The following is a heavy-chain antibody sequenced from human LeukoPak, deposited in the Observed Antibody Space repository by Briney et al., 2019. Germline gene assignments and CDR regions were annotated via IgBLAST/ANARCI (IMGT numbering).Heavy chain of an antibody. V-gene: IGHV3-23*01. CDR1: GFTFSSYA. Sequence: GGSLRLSCAASGFTFSSYAMSWVRQAPGKGLEWVSGISGSDGSTNYADSVRGRFTISRDNSKNTLYLQMNSLRAEDTAVYYCAKDIVVVPAAIGYYYYYGMDVWGQGTTVTVSS. CDR3: AKDIVVVPAAIGYYYYYGMDV. CDR2: ISGSDGST. J-gene: IGHJ6*02. D-gene: IGHD2-2*01.